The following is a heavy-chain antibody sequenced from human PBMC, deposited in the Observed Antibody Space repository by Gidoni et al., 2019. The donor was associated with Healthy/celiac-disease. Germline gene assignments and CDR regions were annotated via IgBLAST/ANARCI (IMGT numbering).Heavy chain of an antibody. CDR3: AKDPRKGGRGVGLDY. Sequence: EVQLFESGGGLVQPGWSLRLSCSASGFTFSSYAMSWVRQAPGQGLGVVSAIRGSGGSTYYADAVKGRFTISRDNSKNTLYLQINSLRAEDTAVYYGAKDPRKGGRGVGLDYWGQGTLVTVSS. D-gene: IGHD1-26*01. J-gene: IGHJ4*02. CDR1: GFTFSSYA. V-gene: IGHV3-23*01. CDR2: IRGSGGST.